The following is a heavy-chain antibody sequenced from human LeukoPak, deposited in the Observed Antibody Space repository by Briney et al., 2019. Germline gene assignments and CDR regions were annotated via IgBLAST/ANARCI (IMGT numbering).Heavy chain of an antibody. CDR1: GGSISSSTYY. D-gene: IGHD2-2*01. Sequence: TSETLSLTCTVSGGSISSSTYYWGWIRQPPGKGLEWIGSISYSGSTYYNPSLESRVTISVDTSKNQFSLNLSSVTAADTAVYYCARGPTYQPIDSWGQGTLVTVSS. CDR2: ISYSGST. V-gene: IGHV4-39*01. J-gene: IGHJ4*02. CDR3: ARGPTYQPIDS.